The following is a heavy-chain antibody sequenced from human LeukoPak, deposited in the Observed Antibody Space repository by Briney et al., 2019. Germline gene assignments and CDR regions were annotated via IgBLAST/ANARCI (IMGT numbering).Heavy chain of an antibody. CDR1: GYTFTSYD. V-gene: IGHV1-8*01. CDR3: ARGPGIAVAGDDAFDT. D-gene: IGHD6-19*01. CDR2: MNPNGGNT. Sequence: GASVKVSCKASGYTFTSYDINWVRQATGRGLEWMGWMNPNGGNTGYAQKFQGRVTMTRNTSISTAYMELSSLRSEDTAVYYCARGPGIAVAGDDAFDTWGQGTMVTVSS. J-gene: IGHJ3*02.